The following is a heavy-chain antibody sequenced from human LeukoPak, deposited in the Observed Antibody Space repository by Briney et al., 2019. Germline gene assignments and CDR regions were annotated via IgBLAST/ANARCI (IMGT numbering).Heavy chain of an antibody. Sequence: SGTLSLTCGVSGGSISSSFWWSWGRQSPGKGLEWIGEIYHSGSTNYNPSLKSRVTISVDQSKNQFSLKLSSVTAADTAVYYCARRRNDAFDIWGQGTMVTVSS. J-gene: IGHJ3*02. V-gene: IGHV4-4*02. CDR1: GGSISSSFW. CDR2: IYHSGST. CDR3: ARRRNDAFDI.